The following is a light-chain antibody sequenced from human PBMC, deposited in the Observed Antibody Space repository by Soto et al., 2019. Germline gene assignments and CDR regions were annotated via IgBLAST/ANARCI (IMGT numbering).Light chain of an antibody. Sequence: TQSPFSLSASVGDRIIITCWASQSVSSSYLAWYQQKPGQAPRFLIYGAFSRATGIPDRFSDSGSGTDFTLTISRLEPEDFAVYYCQQYGSSPVTFGQGTKVDIK. V-gene: IGKV3-20*01. CDR3: QQYGSSPVT. CDR1: QSVSSSY. CDR2: GAF. J-gene: IGKJ1*01.